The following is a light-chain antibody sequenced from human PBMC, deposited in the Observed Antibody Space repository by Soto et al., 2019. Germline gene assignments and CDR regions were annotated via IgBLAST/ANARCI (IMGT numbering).Light chain of an antibody. CDR3: QQYNSYWT. CDR1: QSISSW. Sequence: DIQMTQSPSTLSASVGDRVTITCRASQSISSWLAWYQQKPGKAPKLLIYDASSLESGVPSRLSGSGSWTEFTLTISSLQPDDFATYYCQQYNSYWTFGQGTKVEIK. V-gene: IGKV1-5*01. CDR2: DAS. J-gene: IGKJ1*01.